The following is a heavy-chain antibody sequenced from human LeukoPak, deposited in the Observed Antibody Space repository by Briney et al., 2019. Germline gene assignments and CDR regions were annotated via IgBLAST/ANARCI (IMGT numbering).Heavy chain of an antibody. CDR1: GGSISSYY. V-gene: IGHV4-59*01. Sequence: SETLSLTCTVSGGSISSYYWSWIRQPPGKGLEWIGYIYYSGSTSYNPSLKSRVTISVDTSKNQFSLKLSSVTAADTAVYYGAIGKQLVFDYWGQGTLVTVSS. CDR3: AIGKQLVFDY. CDR2: IYYSGST. D-gene: IGHD6-13*01. J-gene: IGHJ4*02.